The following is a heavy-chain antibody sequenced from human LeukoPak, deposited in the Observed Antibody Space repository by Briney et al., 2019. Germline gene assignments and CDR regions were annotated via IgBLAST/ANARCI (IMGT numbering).Heavy chain of an antibody. D-gene: IGHD3-10*01. CDR3: AKSQYSFGSGSTRPLFDH. J-gene: IGHJ4*02. CDR2: INPNSGGT. V-gene: IGHV1-2*02. CDR1: GYIFTDYY. Sequence: WASVKVSCKASGYIFTDYYIHRVRQARGQGLEWMGWINPNSGGTYFAQSFEARVTLSRDTSINTAYMEMRGLTSDDTAIYYCAKSQYSFGSGSTRPLFDHWGQGTLVTVSS.